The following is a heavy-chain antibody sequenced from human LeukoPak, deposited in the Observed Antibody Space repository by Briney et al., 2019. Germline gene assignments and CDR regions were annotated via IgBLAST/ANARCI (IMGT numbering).Heavy chain of an antibody. CDR2: ISSSSSYI. V-gene: IGHV3-21*01. D-gene: IGHD5-12*01. J-gene: IGHJ5*02. Sequence: GGSLTLSCAASGFTFSSYSMNWVRQAPGKGLEWVSSISSSSSYIYYADSVKGRFTISRDNAKNSLYLQMNSLRAEDTAVYYCASLDPGGDGYNSWGQGTLVTVSS. CDR3: ASLDPGGDGYNS. CDR1: GFTFSSYS.